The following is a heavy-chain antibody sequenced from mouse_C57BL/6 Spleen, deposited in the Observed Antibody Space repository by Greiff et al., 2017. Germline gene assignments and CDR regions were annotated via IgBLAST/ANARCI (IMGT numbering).Heavy chain of an antibody. J-gene: IGHJ3*01. D-gene: IGHD1-1*01. CDR2: IHPNSGST. CDR3: ARDYYYVFAY. Sequence: QVQLQQPGAELVKPGASVKLSCKASGYTFTSYWMHWVKQRPGQGLEWIGTIHPNSGSTNYNEKFKSKATLTVEKSSSTAYMQLSSLTSGDSAVYYCARDYYYVFAYWGQGTLVTVSA. V-gene: IGHV1-64*01. CDR1: GYTFTSYW.